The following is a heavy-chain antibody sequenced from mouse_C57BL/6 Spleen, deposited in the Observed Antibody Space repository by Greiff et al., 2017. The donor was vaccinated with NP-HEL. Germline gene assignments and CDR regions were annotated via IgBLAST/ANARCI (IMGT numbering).Heavy chain of an antibody. CDR3: ARSITTVERGVFAY. V-gene: IGHV1-50*01. J-gene: IGHJ3*01. D-gene: IGHD1-1*01. CDR1: GYTFTSYW. CDR2: IDPSDSYT. Sequence: VQLQQSGAELVKPGASVKLSCKASGYTFTSYWMQWVKQRPGQGLEWIGEIDPSDSYTNYNQKFKGKATLTVDTSSSTAYMQLSSLTSEDSAVYYCARSITTVERGVFAYWGQGTLVTVSA.